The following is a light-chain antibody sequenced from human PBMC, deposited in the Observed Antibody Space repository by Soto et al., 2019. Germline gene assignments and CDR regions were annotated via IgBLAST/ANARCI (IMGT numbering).Light chain of an antibody. CDR2: DAY. V-gene: IGKV3-11*01. CDR1: QSFRGL. CDR3: KQRHMWPIT. Sequence: EIVLTQSPVTLSLSPGERATLSCRASQSFRGLLAWYQQKPGQAPRLLIYDAYNRATGIQPRFSGSGSGTDFTLTISSLEPEDSAVYYCKQRHMWPITFGQGTRLDIK. J-gene: IGKJ5*01.